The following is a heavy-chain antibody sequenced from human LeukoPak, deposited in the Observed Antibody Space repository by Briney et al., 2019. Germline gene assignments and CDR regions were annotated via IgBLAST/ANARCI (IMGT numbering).Heavy chain of an antibody. CDR3: ARWASSTLVDY. Sequence: GASLKISCKGSGSSFTSYWIGWVRQMPGKGLEWMGIIYPGDSDTRYSPSFQGQVTISADKSISTAYLQWSSLKASDTAMYYCARWASSTLVDYWGQGTLVIVSS. CDR2: IYPGDSDT. V-gene: IGHV5-51*01. J-gene: IGHJ4*02. CDR1: GSSFTSYW. D-gene: IGHD6-6*01.